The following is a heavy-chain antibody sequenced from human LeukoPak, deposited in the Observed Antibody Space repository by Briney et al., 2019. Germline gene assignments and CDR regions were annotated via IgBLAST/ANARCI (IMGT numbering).Heavy chain of an antibody. CDR1: GFTFGVYV. CDR3: AKESTVTPGNVNWFDP. D-gene: IGHD4-17*01. J-gene: IGHJ5*02. Sequence: RLGGSLRLSCAASGFTFGVYVMSWVRQAPGKGVEWISTIVGSGDSTWYADSVKRRFSISRDNSKNTLYLQMNSLRAEDTAVYYCAKESTVTPGNVNWFDPWGQGTLVTVSS. V-gene: IGHV3-23*01. CDR2: IVGSGDST.